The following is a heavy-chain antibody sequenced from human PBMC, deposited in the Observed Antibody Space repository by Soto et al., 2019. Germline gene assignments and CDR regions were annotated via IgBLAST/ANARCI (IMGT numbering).Heavy chain of an antibody. V-gene: IGHV4-59*03. CDR2: IYDSGDA. CDR1: GGSISSYF. Sequence: LSLTCSVPGGSISSYFKNWIRQAPGKGLEWIGCIYDSGDANYNPSLKSRVTLALDTSKNQFSLKLTSVTAADTAVYYCVSSRTAVFGDALDIWALGTMVTVSS. CDR3: VSSRTAVFGDALDI. J-gene: IGHJ3*02. D-gene: IGHD3-3*01.